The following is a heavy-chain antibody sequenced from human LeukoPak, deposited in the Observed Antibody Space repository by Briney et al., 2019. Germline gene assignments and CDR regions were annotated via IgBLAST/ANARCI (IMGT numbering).Heavy chain of an antibody. CDR1: GFTLSSSA. CDR2: INNVGSHI. J-gene: IGHJ4*02. CDR3: SRDPTYYLRYGYFDY. V-gene: IGHV3-21*01. Sequence: GRSLRLSCAASGFTLSSSAMNWVRQAPGKGLEWVSSINNVGSHIYYAGPVKGRFTISRDNTKNSLYLQMNSLRAEDTAVYYCSRDPTYYLRYGYFDYWGQGALVTVSS. D-gene: IGHD1-26*01.